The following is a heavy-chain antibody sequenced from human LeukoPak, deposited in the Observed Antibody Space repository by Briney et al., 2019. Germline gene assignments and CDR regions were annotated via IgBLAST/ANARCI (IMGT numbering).Heavy chain of an antibody. CDR2: ISGSGGST. CDR1: GFTFRSYA. CDR3: AKGGYSSSSPPDY. D-gene: IGHD6-13*01. V-gene: IGHV3-23*01. J-gene: IGHJ4*02. Sequence: GWSLRLSCAASGFTFRSYAVTWVRQAPGKGLEGVSAISGSGGSTYYADSVKGRFTISRDNSKNTLYLQMNSLRAEDTAMYYCAKGGYSSSSPPDYWGQGTLVAVSS.